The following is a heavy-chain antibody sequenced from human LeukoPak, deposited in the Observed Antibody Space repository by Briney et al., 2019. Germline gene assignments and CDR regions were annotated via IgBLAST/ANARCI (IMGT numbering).Heavy chain of an antibody. CDR1: GFSVSGNY. D-gene: IGHD7-27*01. CDR2: VYSGGVA. Sequence: GGSLRLSCAASGFSVSGNYMSWVRQPPGKGLDWVSIVYSGGVAYYADSVKGRFTISRDYSKNTVSLQMNSLRAEDTAIYYCARESPGDSNGLDVWGQGTTVTVSS. V-gene: IGHV3-66*01. CDR3: ARESPGDSNGLDV. J-gene: IGHJ6*02.